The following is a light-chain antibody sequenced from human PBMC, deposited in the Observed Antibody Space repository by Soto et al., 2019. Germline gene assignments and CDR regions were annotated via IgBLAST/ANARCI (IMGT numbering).Light chain of an antibody. CDR1: QSVSSSY. J-gene: IGKJ1*01. V-gene: IGKV3-20*01. Sequence: EIVFTQSPCTPSLSTGERATLSCRASQSVSSSYLAWYQQKPGQAPRLLIYGASNRATGIPDRFSGSGSGTDFTLTISRLEPEDSAVYYCQQYGSSPTWTFGQGTKVDIK. CDR3: QQYGSSPTWT. CDR2: GAS.